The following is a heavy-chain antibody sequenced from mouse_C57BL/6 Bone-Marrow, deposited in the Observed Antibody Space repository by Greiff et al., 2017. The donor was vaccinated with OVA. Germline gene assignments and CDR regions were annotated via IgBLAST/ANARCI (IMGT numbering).Heavy chain of an antibody. D-gene: IGHD1-3*01. V-gene: IGHV1-63*01. CDR1: GYTFTNYW. Sequence: VKLQQSGAELVRPGTSVKMSCKASGYTFTNYWIGWAKQRPGHGLEWIGDIYPGGGYTNYNEKFKGKATLTADKSSSTAYMQFSSLTSEDSAIYYCARGTNHAWFAYWGQGTLVTVSA. J-gene: IGHJ3*01. CDR2: IYPGGGYT. CDR3: ARGTNHAWFAY.